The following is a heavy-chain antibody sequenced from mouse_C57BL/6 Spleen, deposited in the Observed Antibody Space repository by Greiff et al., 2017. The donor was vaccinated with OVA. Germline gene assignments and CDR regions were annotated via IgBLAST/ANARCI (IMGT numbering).Heavy chain of an antibody. J-gene: IGHJ4*01. D-gene: IGHD2-1*01. CDR3: ARQMGNYDAMDY. Sequence: DVMLVESGGDLVKPGGSLKLSCAASGFTFSSYGMSWVRQTPDKRLEWVATISSGGSYTYYPDSVKGRFTISRDNAKNTLYLQMSSLKSEDTAMYYCARQMGNYDAMDYWGQGTSVTVSS. CDR2: ISSGGSYT. V-gene: IGHV5-6*02. CDR1: GFTFSSYG.